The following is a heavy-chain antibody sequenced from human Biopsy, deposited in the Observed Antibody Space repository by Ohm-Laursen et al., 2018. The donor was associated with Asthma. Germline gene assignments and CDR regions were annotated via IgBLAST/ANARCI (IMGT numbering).Heavy chain of an antibody. Sequence: SSVKVSCKASGYNFISFAIHWVRQAPGQRLEWMDWVNTGNGDTKYSQKFQGRVTITRDISASTAYMELRSLRSEDTATYYCARTYYDFLTGQVKDVFGVWGQGTMVTVPS. D-gene: IGHD3-9*01. CDR2: VNTGNGDT. J-gene: IGHJ3*01. CDR3: ARTYYDFLTGQVKDVFGV. CDR1: GYNFISFA. V-gene: IGHV1-3*04.